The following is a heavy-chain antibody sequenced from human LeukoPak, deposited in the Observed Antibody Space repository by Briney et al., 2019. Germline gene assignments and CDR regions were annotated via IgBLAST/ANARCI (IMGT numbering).Heavy chain of an antibody. D-gene: IGHD3-3*01. CDR1: GGSFSGYY. V-gene: IGHV4-34*01. CDR3: ASSKRFRNFDY. Sequence: SETLSLTCAVYGGSFSGYYWSWIRQPPGKGLEWIGEINHSGSTNYNPSLKSRVTISVDTSKNQFSLKLSSVTAADTAVYYCASSKRFRNFDYWGQGTLVTVSS. J-gene: IGHJ4*02. CDR2: INHSGST.